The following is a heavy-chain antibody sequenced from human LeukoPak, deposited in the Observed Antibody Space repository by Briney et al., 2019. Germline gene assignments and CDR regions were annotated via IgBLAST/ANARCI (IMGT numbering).Heavy chain of an antibody. Sequence: GGSLRLSCAASGLTFSSYAMSWVRQAPGKGPEWVSAISGSGGSTYYADSVKGRFTISRDNSKNTLYLQMNSLRAEDTAVYYCANVLRRGPGYWGQGTLVTVSS. D-gene: IGHD2/OR15-2a*01. CDR1: GLTFSSYA. CDR2: ISGSGGST. CDR3: ANVLRRGPGY. J-gene: IGHJ4*02. V-gene: IGHV3-23*01.